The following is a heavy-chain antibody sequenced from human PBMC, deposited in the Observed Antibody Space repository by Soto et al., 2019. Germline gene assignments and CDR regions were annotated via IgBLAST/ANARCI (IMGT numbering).Heavy chain of an antibody. CDR2: ILQGGST. D-gene: IGHD3-10*01. Sequence: QVQLQQWGAGLLKPSETLSLTCAVSDGSSSGFSWWWVRQTPGKGLEWIGEILQGGSTNYNPSLTSQVTTSVGTSNNQLSLKLTSVTAADTAVYYRAATLRDSTSNYGSGSYSRDYWGQRTLVTVSS. CDR3: AATLRDSTSNYGSGSYSRDY. CDR1: DGSSSGFS. V-gene: IGHV4-34*12. J-gene: IGHJ4*02.